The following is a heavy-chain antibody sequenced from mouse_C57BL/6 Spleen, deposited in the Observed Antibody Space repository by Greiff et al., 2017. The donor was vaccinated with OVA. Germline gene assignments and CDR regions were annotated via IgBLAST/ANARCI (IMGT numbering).Heavy chain of an antibody. D-gene: IGHD1-1*01. Sequence: VQLQQSGPELVKPGASVKISCKASGYAFSSSWMNWVKQRPGKGLEWIGRIYPGDGDTNYNGKFKGKATLTADKSSSTAYMQLSSLTSEDSAVYFCARWVVAHWYFDVWGTGTTVTVSS. CDR3: ARWVVAHWYFDV. CDR2: IYPGDGDT. V-gene: IGHV1-82*01. J-gene: IGHJ1*03. CDR1: GYAFSSSW.